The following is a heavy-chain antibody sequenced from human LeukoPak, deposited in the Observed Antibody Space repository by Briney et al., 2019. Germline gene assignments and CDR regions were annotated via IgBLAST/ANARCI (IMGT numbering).Heavy chain of an antibody. J-gene: IGHJ3*02. V-gene: IGHV1-18*01. CDR3: ARDGHRRYHYDSSGREDAFDI. Sequence: ASVKVSCKASGYTFSSYGISWVRQAPGQGLEWMGWISAYNGYTNYAQKLQGRVTMTTDTSTSTAYMELRSLRSDDTAVYYCARDGHRRYHYDSSGREDAFDIWGQGTVVTVSS. CDR2: ISAYNGYT. CDR1: GYTFSSYG. D-gene: IGHD3-22*01.